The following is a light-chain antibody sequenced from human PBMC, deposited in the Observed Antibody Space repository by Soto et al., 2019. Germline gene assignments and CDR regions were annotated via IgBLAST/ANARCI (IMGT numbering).Light chain of an antibody. CDR2: SNN. CDR1: SFNIGSNT. J-gene: IGLJ2*01. CDR3: AAWDDSLNVVV. V-gene: IGLV1-44*01. Sequence: QSVLTQPPSASGTPGQRVTISCSGSSFNIGSNTVNWYQHLPGTAPKLLIHSNNQRPSGVPDRFSGSKSGTSASLAISGLQSEDEADYYCAAWDDSLNVVVFGGGTQLTVL.